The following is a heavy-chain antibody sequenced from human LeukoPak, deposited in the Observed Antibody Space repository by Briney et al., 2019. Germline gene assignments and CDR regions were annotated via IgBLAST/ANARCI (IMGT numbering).Heavy chain of an antibody. J-gene: IGHJ3*02. D-gene: IGHD1-26*01. Sequence: ASVNVSCKASGFTFISSAMQWVRQARGQRLEWIGWIVVGSGNTNYAQKFQERVTITRDVSTSTAYMELSSLRSEDTAVYYCAAAGGSYSGWGFDIWGQGTVVTVSS. CDR3: AAAGGSYSGWGFDI. CDR2: IVVGSGNT. CDR1: GFTFISSA. V-gene: IGHV1-58*02.